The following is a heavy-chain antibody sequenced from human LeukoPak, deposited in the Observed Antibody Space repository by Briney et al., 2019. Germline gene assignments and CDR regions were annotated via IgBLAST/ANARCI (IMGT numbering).Heavy chain of an antibody. CDR2: NNPSGGST. V-gene: IGHV1-46*01. CDR1: GDTITSYY. Sequence: ASEMASCKASGDTITSYYMHRVRQAAGQGLELMGMNNPSGGSTSYAQKFQGRVTMTRDTSTSTVYMELSSLRSEDTAVYYCAASGMAEPFDYWGQGTLVTVSS. D-gene: IGHD6-13*01. J-gene: IGHJ4*02. CDR3: AASGMAEPFDY.